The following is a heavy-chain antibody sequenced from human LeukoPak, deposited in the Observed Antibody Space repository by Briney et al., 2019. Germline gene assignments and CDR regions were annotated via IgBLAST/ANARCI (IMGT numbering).Heavy chain of an antibody. CDR3: ARPSDYGDYIDY. J-gene: IGHJ4*02. CDR2: INPNSGAT. D-gene: IGHD4-17*01. V-gene: IGHV1-2*02. Sequence: SVKVSCKGSGYTFTDYYMHWVRQAPGQGLEWMGKINPNSGATGYAERFQGRFTLTRYTSISTMYMELRTLTSGDTAVYYCARPSDYGDYIDYWGQGTPVTVSS. CDR1: GYTFTDYY.